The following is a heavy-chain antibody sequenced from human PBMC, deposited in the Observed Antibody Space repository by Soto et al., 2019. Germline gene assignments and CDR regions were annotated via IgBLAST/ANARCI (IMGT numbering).Heavy chain of an antibody. CDR3: ARERAVVITTMGREDYYYYGMDV. Sequence: ASVKVSCKASGYTFTSYDTNWVRQATGQGLEWMGWMNPNSGNIGYAQKFQGRVTMTRNTSISTAYMKLSSMRSEDTAVYYCARERAVVITTMGREDYYYYGMDVWGQGTTVTVSS. V-gene: IGHV1-8*01. D-gene: IGHD3-22*01. CDR2: MNPNSGNI. J-gene: IGHJ6*02. CDR1: GYTFTSYD.